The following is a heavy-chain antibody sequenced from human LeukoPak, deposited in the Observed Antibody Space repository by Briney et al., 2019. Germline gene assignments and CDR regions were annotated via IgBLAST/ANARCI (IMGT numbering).Heavy chain of an antibody. CDR3: VRDRTYYYDSSGYWTFDY. CDR2: IIPIFGTA. CDR1: GGTFSSYA. V-gene: IGHV1-69*05. J-gene: IGHJ4*02. Sequence: SVKVSCKASGGTFSSYAISWVRQAPGQGLEWMGRIIPIFGTANYAQKFQGRVTITTDESTSTAYMELSSLRSEDTAVYYCVRDRTYYYDSSGYWTFDYWGQGTLVTVS. D-gene: IGHD3-22*01.